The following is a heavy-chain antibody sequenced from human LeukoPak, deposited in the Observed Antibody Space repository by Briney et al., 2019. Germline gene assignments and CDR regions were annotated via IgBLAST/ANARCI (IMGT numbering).Heavy chain of an antibody. V-gene: IGHV4-34*01. J-gene: IGHJ6*02. CDR3: ARGQLIVVVPAALKDYHGMDV. CDR2: INHSGST. Sequence: SETLSLTCAVYGGSFSGYYWSWIRQPPGKGVEWIGEINHSGSTNYNPSLKSRVTISVDTSKNQFSLKLSSVTAADTAVYYCARGQLIVVVPAALKDYHGMDVWGQGTTVTVSS. CDR1: GGSFSGYY. D-gene: IGHD2-2*01.